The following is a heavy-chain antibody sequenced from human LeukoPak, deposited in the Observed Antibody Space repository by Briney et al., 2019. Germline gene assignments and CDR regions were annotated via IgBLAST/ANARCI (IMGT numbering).Heavy chain of an antibody. CDR1: GGTFSSYA. Sequence: VASVTVSCTASGGTFSSYAISWVRQAPGQGLEWMGGFIPIFGTANYAQKFQGRVTSTADESTSTAYMELSSLRSEDTAVYYCASRYCSGGSCYFGWFDYWGQGTLVTVSS. J-gene: IGHJ4*02. V-gene: IGHV1-69*13. CDR2: FIPIFGTA. CDR3: ASRYCSGGSCYFGWFDY. D-gene: IGHD2-15*01.